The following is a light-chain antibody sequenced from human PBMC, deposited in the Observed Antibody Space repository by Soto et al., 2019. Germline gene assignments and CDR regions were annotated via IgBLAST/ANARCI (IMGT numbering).Light chain of an antibody. Sequence: QPVLTQSPSASASLGASVKLTCTLSSGHSSYAIAWHQQQPEKGPRSLMKLNSDGSHSKGDGIPDRFSGSSSGAERYLTISSLQSEDEADYYCQTWGTGIQVFGTGTKVTVL. CDR2: LNSDGSH. J-gene: IGLJ1*01. V-gene: IGLV4-69*01. CDR1: SGHSSYA. CDR3: QTWGTGIQV.